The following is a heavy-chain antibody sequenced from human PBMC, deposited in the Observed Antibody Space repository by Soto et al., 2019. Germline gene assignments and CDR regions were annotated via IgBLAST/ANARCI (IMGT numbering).Heavy chain of an antibody. Sequence: SLKVSCKGFGYTFTSYGISWVRQAPGQGLEWMGWISAYNGNTNYAQKLQGRVTMTTDTSTSTAYMELRSLRSDDTAVYYCARKEEGSSGWYDYYYYGMDVWGQGTTVTVSS. V-gene: IGHV1-18*01. CDR3: ARKEEGSSGWYDYYYYGMDV. D-gene: IGHD6-19*01. CDR2: ISAYNGNT. J-gene: IGHJ6*02. CDR1: GYTFTSYG.